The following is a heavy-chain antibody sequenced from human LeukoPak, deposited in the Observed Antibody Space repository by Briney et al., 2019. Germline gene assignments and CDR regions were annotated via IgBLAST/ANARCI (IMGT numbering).Heavy chain of an antibody. CDR1: GGSISSYY. D-gene: IGHD3-22*01. CDR3: ARVGFLRGGYYHDY. Sequence: SETLSLTCTVSGGSISSYYWSCIRQPPGKGLEWIGYIYYSGSTNYNPSLKSRVTISVDTSKNQFSLKLSSVTAADTAVYYCARVGFLRGGYYHDYWGQGTLVTVSS. J-gene: IGHJ4*02. V-gene: IGHV4-59*01. CDR2: IYYSGST.